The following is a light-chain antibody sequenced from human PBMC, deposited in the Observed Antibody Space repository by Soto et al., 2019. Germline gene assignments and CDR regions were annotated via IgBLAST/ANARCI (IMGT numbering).Light chain of an antibody. J-gene: IGKJ1*01. V-gene: IGKV3-20*01. CDR2: ATS. CDR3: QQYGSSPGT. CDR1: QSVRDSH. Sequence: EIVLTQSPGTLSLSPGDRATLSCRASQSVRDSHLAWYQQKPGQAPSLLIYATSSRATGIPERFRGSGAGTEVALNITRVEPEDVAMYFCQQYGSSPGTFGQGTKVEI.